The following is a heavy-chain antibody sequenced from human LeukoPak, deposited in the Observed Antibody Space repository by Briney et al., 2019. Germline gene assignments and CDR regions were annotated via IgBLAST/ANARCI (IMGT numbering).Heavy chain of an antibody. J-gene: IGHJ3*02. CDR3: ASFYGGRSGLAFDI. CDR2: IYYSGST. CDR1: GGSISSYY. D-gene: IGHD4-23*01. Sequence: SETLSLTCTVSGGSISSYYWSWIRQPPGKGLEWIGYIYYSGSTNYNPSLKSRVTISVDTSKNQFSLKLSSVTAADTAVYYCASFYGGRSGLAFDIWGQGTMVTVSS. V-gene: IGHV4-59*01.